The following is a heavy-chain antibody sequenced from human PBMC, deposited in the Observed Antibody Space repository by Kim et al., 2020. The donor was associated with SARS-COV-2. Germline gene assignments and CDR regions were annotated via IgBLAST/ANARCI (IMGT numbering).Heavy chain of an antibody. D-gene: IGHD3-22*01. CDR3: AKDVNYYDSRGY. CDR1: GFTFSSYA. CDR2: ISGSGGST. V-gene: IGHV3-23*01. Sequence: GGSLRLSCAASGFTFSSYAMSWVRQAPGKGLEWVAAISGSGGSTYYADSVKGRFTISRDNSKNTLYLQMNSLRAEDTAVYYCAKDVNYYDSRGYWGQGTLVTVSS. J-gene: IGHJ4*02.